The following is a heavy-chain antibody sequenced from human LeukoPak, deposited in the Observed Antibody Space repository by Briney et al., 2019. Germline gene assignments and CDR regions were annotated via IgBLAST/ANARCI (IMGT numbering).Heavy chain of an antibody. CDR2: IYSGGST. D-gene: IGHD3-10*01. V-gene: IGHV3-66*01. Sequence: GGSLRLSCAASGFTFSSNYMSWVRQAPGKGLEWVSVIYSGGSTYYADSVKGRFTISRDNSKNTLYLQMNSLRAEDTAVYYCARDRMVRGVSDNYYYYYGMDVWGQGTTVTVSS. CDR1: GFTFSSNY. CDR3: ARDRMVRGVSDNYYYYYGMDV. J-gene: IGHJ6*02.